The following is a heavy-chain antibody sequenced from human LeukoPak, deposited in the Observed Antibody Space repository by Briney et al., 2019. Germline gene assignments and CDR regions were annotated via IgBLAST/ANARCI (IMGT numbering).Heavy chain of an antibody. CDR3: ARGDRDAVSYYDSSGPRGGFDY. J-gene: IGHJ4*02. Sequence: GGSLRLSCAASGFTFSSYGMHWVRQAPGKGLEWVAFIRYDGSNKYYADSVKGRFTISRDNSKNTLYLQMNSLRAEDTAVYYCARGDRDAVSYYDSSGPRGGFDYWGQGTLVTVSS. V-gene: IGHV3-30*02. CDR1: GFTFSSYG. CDR2: IRYDGSNK. D-gene: IGHD3-22*01.